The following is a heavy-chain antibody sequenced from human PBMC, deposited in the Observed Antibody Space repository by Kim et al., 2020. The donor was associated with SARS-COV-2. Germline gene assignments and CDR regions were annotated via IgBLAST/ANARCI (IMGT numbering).Heavy chain of an antibody. J-gene: IGHJ4*02. D-gene: IGHD6-19*01. V-gene: IGHV3-11*04. Sequence: YAESVKGRVTISRDNAKNSLYLQMHSLRGEDTAVYYCAREGGSGWYHFDYWGQGMLVTVSS. CDR3: AREGGSGWYHFDY.